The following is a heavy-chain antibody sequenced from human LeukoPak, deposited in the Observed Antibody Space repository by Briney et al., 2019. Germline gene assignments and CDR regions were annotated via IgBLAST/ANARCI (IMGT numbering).Heavy chain of an antibody. CDR2: ISYDGSNK. D-gene: IGHD3-10*01. CDR3: ARTRTRYYYGSADY. CDR1: GFTFSSYA. V-gene: IGHV3-30*04. Sequence: QSGGSLRLSCAASGFTFSSYAMHWVRQAPGKGLEWVAVISYDGSNKYYADSVKGRFTISRDNSKNTLYLQMNSLRAEDTVVYYCARTRTRYYYGSADYWGQGTLVTVSS. J-gene: IGHJ4*02.